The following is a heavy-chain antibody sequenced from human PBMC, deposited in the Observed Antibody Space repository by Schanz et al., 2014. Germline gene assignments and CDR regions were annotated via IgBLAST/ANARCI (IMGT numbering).Heavy chain of an antibody. J-gene: IGHJ6*02. Sequence: EVQLVESGGGLVQPGGSLRLSCAASGFTFSSHWMHWVRQDPGKGLVWVARINSVGSNTDYADSVTGRFTISRDNAKNTLYLQMNRLRAEDTAVYYWAKDGPGGSGSYSADGGMDVWGQGTTVTVSS. D-gene: IGHD3-10*01. CDR3: AKDGPGGSGSYSADGGMDV. CDR1: GFTFSSHW. V-gene: IGHV3-74*01. CDR2: INSVGSNT.